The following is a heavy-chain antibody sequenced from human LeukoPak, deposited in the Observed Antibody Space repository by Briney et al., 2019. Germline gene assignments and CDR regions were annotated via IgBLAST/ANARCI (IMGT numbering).Heavy chain of an antibody. V-gene: IGHV1-69*04. CDR1: GGTFSSYA. D-gene: IGHD5-18*01. CDR2: IIPILGIA. CDR3: ARHQGYSYLFDY. Sequence: SVKVSCKASGGTFSSYAIRWVRQAPGQGLEWMGRIIPILGIANYAQKFQGRVTITADKSTSTAYMELSSLRSEDTAVYYCARHQGYSYLFDYWGQGTLVTVSS. J-gene: IGHJ4*02.